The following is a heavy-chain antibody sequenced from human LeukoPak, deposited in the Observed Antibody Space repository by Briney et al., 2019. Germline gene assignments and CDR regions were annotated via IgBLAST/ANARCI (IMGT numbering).Heavy chain of an antibody. J-gene: IGHJ4*02. Sequence: ASVKVSCKVSGYTLTELSMHWVRQAPGKGLEWMGGFDPEDGETIYAQKFQGRVTMTEDTSTDTAYMELSSLRSEDTAVYYCATSLGYAAAAYKVDAHVGQGVFDYWGQGTLVTVSS. CDR1: GYTLTELS. CDR2: FDPEDGET. CDR3: ATSLGYAAAAYKVDAHVGQGVFDY. D-gene: IGHD2-2*01. V-gene: IGHV1-24*01.